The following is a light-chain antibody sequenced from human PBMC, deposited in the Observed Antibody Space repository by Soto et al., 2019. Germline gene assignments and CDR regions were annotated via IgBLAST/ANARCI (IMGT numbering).Light chain of an antibody. V-gene: IGLV2-14*02. J-gene: IGLJ1*01. Sequence: QSALTQPASVSGSPGQSITISCTGTSSDVGSYNLVSWYQRHPGKAPKLMIYEVTNRPSGVSSRFSGSKSGNTASLTISGLQAEDEDDYYCSSYTVSVAPYVFGTGSKV. CDR2: EVT. CDR1: SSDVGSYNL. CDR3: SSYTVSVAPYV.